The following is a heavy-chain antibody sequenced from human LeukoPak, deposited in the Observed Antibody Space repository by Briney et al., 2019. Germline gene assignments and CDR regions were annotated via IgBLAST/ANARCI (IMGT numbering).Heavy chain of an antibody. Sequence: GGSLRLSCAASGFSFSSYALTWVRQAPGKGLQWVSGISASGLSTHYADSVKGRFTISRDNSKNTLYLQMNSLRAEDTAVYYCARINSGLKWGDALDIWGQGTKVTVSS. V-gene: IGHV3-23*01. J-gene: IGHJ3*02. CDR2: ISASGLST. CDR3: ARINSGLKWGDALDI. CDR1: GFSFSSYA. D-gene: IGHD5-12*01.